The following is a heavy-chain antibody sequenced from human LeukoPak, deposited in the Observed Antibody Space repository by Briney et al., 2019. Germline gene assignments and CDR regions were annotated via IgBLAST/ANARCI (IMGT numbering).Heavy chain of an antibody. D-gene: IGHD4-17*01. CDR3: ARDDYGDYVHWFDP. J-gene: IGHJ5*02. CDR2: IYHSGST. V-gene: IGHV4-30-2*01. CDR1: GGSISSGGYY. Sequence: PSETLSLTCTVSGGSISSGGYYWSWIRQPPGKGLEWIGYIYHSGSTYYNPSLKSRVTISVDRSKNQFSLKLSSVTAADTAVYYCARDDYGDYVHWFDPWGQGTLVTVSS.